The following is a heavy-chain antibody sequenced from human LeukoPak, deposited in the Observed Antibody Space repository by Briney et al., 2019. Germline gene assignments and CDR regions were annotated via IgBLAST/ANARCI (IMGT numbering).Heavy chain of an antibody. J-gene: IGHJ6*02. D-gene: IGHD6-13*01. V-gene: IGHV1-2*02. CDR2: INPNSGGT. CDR3: ARDLRIAAAGPVGMDV. Sequence: ASVKVSCKASGYTFTGYYMHWVRQAPGQGLEWMGWINPNSGGTNYAQKFQGRVTMTRDTSISTAYMELSRLRSDDTAVYYCARDLRIAAAGPVGMDVWGQGTTVTVSS. CDR1: GYTFTGYY.